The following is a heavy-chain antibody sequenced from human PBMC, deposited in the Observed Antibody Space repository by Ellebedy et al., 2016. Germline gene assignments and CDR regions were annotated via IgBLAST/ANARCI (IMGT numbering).Heavy chain of an antibody. CDR1: GFSFSFST. CDR3: ARGINPLDY. Sequence: GESLKISXAGSGFSFSFSTSTMHWVRQAPGKGLEWVAGISFDGRSDHYADSVKGRFTISRDNSKNTLFLQMNYLRAEDTAVYFCARGINPLDYWGQGTQVTIYS. J-gene: IGHJ4*02. CDR2: ISFDGRSD. V-gene: IGHV3-30*04.